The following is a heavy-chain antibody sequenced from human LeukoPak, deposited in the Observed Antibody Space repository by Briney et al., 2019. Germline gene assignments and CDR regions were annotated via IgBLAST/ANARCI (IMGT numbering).Heavy chain of an antibody. CDR2: IYSGGST. CDR1: GLTVSSNY. D-gene: IGHD5-12*01. CDR3: AKGGRYSGYLDFFDY. J-gene: IGHJ4*02. Sequence: PGGSLRLSCAVSGLTVSSNYMSWVRQAPGKALEWVSVIYSGGSTYYADSVKGRFTFSRDNSKNTLYLQMNSLRAEDTAVYYCAKGGRYSGYLDFFDYWGQGTLVTVSS. V-gene: IGHV3-66*01.